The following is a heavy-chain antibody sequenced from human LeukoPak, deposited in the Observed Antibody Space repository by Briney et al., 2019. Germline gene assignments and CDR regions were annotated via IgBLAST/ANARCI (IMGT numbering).Heavy chain of an antibody. J-gene: IGHJ4*02. D-gene: IGHD4-17*01. Sequence: SETLSLTCTVSGYSISSGYYWGWIRQPPGKGLEWIGSIYHSGSTYYNPSLKSRVTISVDTSKNQFSLKLSSVTAADTAVYYCARVTVTTGSAAEGIYFFDYWGQGTLVTVSS. CDR2: IYHSGST. CDR3: ARVTVTTGSAAEGIYFFDY. V-gene: IGHV4-38-2*02. CDR1: GYSISSGYY.